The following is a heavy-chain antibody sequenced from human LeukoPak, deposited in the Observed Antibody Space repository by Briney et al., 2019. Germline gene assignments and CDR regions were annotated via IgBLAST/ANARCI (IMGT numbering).Heavy chain of an antibody. J-gene: IGHJ4*02. V-gene: IGHV3-21*01. D-gene: IGHD6-13*01. CDR1: GFTFSSYS. CDR2: ISSSSSYI. CDR3: ARERGSSRWMTFDY. Sequence: GGSLRLSCAASGFTFSSYSMNWLRQAPGKGLEWVSSISSSSSYIYYADSVKGRFTISRDNTKNSLYLQMNSLRAEDTAVYYCARERGSSRWMTFDYWGQGTLVTVSS.